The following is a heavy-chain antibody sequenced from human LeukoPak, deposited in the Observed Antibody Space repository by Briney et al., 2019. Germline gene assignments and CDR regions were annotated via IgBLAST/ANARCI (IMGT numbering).Heavy chain of an antibody. CDR2: INHSGST. J-gene: IGHJ4*02. CDR1: SGSFSGYY. CDR3: ARLAYYYGSGSHSKRFDY. D-gene: IGHD3-10*01. V-gene: IGHV4-34*01. Sequence: SETLSLTCAVYSGSFSGYYWSWIRQPPGKGLEWIGEINHSGSTNYNPSLKSRVTISVDTSKNQFSLKLSSVTAADTAVYYCARLAYYYGSGSHSKRFDYWGQGTLVTVSS.